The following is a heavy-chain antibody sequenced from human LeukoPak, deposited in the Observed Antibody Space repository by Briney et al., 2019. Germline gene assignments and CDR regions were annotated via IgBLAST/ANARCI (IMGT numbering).Heavy chain of an antibody. J-gene: IGHJ1*01. V-gene: IGHV4-34*01. CDR3: ASVYIAADRTETTAYFHH. D-gene: IGHD6-13*01. Sequence: TSETLSLTCAVYGVSFSGYYWSWIRQPPGKGLEWVGEINHSGSTNYNPSLKGRVTISVDTSKNQFSLKLSTVTDADTAVYYCASVYIAADRTETTAYFHHWGQGTLVTVSS. CDR2: INHSGST. CDR1: GVSFSGYY.